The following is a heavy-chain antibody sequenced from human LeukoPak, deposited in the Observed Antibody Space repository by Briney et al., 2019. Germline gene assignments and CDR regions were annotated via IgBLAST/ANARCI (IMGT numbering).Heavy chain of an antibody. V-gene: IGHV3-23*01. D-gene: IGHD2-15*01. CDR2: ISGSGGST. CDR1: GFTFTTYA. J-gene: IGHJ4*02. CDR3: AKLGQKSSPSIDY. Sequence: GGSLRLSCAASGFTFTTYAMNWVRQAPGKGLEWVSVISGSGGSTYYADSVKGRFTISRDNSKNTLYLQMDSLRAEDTAVYYCAKLGQKSSPSIDYWGQGTLVTVSS.